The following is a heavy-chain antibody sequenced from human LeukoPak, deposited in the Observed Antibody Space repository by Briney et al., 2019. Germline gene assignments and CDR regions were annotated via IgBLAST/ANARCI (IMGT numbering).Heavy chain of an antibody. CDR2: ISASGTTT. D-gene: IGHD3-10*01. CDR3: ARGNYYGSGMNY. J-gene: IGHJ4*02. V-gene: IGHV3-11*04. CDR1: GFTFSDYY. Sequence: GGSLRLSCAASGFTFSDYYMTWIRQAPGKGLEWVSYISASGTTTYYADSVKGRFTISRDNAKSSLYLQMNSLRAEDTAVYYCARGNYYGSGMNYWGQGTLVTVSS.